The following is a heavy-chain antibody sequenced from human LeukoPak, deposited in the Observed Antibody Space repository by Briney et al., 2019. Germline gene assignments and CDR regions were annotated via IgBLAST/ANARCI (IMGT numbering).Heavy chain of an antibody. CDR2: ISWNSGSI. Sequence: GGSLELSFQPSGFTFDINAMNWAGQVPGKGWEGVSGISWNSGSIGYADSVKGRFTISRDNAKNSLYLQMNSLRAEDTALYYCAKDIEEGTAMAPGGFDIWGQGTMVTVSS. CDR1: GFTFDINA. CDR3: AKDIEEGTAMAPGGFDI. J-gene: IGHJ3*02. D-gene: IGHD5-18*01. V-gene: IGHV3-9*01.